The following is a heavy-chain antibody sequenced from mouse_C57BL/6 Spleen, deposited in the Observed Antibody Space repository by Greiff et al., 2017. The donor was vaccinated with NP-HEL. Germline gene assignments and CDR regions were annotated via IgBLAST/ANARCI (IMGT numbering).Heavy chain of an antibody. J-gene: IGHJ4*01. CDR1: GYTFTSYW. CDR3: ARSFIYYYGSSYGHYAMDY. V-gene: IGHV1-61*01. CDR2: IYPSDSET. D-gene: IGHD1-1*01. Sequence: QVQLQQSGAELVRPGSSVKLSCKASGYTFTSYWMDWVKQRPGQGLEWIGNIYPSDSETHYNQKFKDKATLTVDKSSSTAYMQLSSLTSEDSAVYYCARSFIYYYGSSYGHYAMDYWGQGTSVTVSS.